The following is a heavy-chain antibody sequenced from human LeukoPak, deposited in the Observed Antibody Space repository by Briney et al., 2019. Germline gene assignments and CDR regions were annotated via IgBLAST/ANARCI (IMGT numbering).Heavy chain of an antibody. D-gene: IGHD3-22*01. J-gene: IGHJ4*02. CDR1: GFTFSSYG. V-gene: IGHV3-23*01. CDR2: ISGSGGST. CDR3: AKDQNAGYYDSSGYYDH. Sequence: GGSLRLSCAASGFTFSSYGMSWVRQAPGKGLEWVSAISGSGGSTYYADSVKGRFTISRDNSKNTLYLQMNSLRAEDTAVYYCAKDQNAGYYDSSGYYDHWGQGTLVTVSS.